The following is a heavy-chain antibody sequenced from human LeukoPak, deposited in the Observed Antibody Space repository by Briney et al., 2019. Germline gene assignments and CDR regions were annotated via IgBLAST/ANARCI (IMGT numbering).Heavy chain of an antibody. J-gene: IGHJ6*02. CDR1: GGSISSYY. D-gene: IGHD6-6*01. V-gene: IGHV4-59*01. CDR2: IYYSGST. Sequence: SETLSLTCTVSGGSISSYYWRWIRQPPGKGLEWIGYIYYSGSTNYNPSLKSRVTISVDTSKNQFSLKLSSVTAADTAVYYCAREGSSPDYGMDVWGQGITVTVSS. CDR3: AREGSSPDYGMDV.